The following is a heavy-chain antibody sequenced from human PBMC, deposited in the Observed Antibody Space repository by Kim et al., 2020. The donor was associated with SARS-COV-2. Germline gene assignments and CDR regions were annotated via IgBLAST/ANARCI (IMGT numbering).Heavy chain of an antibody. V-gene: IGHV4-34*01. D-gene: IGHD4-17*01. CDR3: ERGNYGDYGD. J-gene: IGHJ1*01. Sequence: SETLSLTCAVYGGSFSGYYWSWIRQPPGKGLEWIGEINHSGSTNYNPSLKSRVTISVDTSKNQFSLKLSSVTAADTAVYYCERGNYGDYGDWSQRTLVTVSS. CDR2: INHSGST. CDR1: GGSFSGYY.